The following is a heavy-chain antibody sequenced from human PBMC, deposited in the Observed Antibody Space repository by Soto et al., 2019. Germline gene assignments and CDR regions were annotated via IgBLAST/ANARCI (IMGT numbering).Heavy chain of an antibody. CDR1: GFSFSDHG. CDR2: VWYDGSKE. CDR3: ARGRGGSYGGNSANFDV. Sequence: GGSLRLSCVASGFSFSDHGMHWVRQAPGKGLEWVAVVWYDGSKEYYADSVKGRFAISRDNSLNMLYLQINSLRAEDTAVYYCARGRGGSYGGNSANFDVWGQGTVVTVSS. J-gene: IGHJ3*01. V-gene: IGHV3-33*01. D-gene: IGHD4-17*01.